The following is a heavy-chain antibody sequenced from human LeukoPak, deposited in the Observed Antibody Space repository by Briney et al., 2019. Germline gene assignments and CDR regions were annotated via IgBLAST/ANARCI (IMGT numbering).Heavy chain of an antibody. Sequence: NPSETLSLTCTVSGGSISSYYWSWLRQSPGKGLEWIGYIYHSGSTNYNPSLKSRVTISLDTSKNQFSLRLSSVTAADTAVYYCARHRPGYSYGVFDYWGQGTPVTVSS. CDR3: ARHRPGYSYGVFDY. D-gene: IGHD5-18*01. V-gene: IGHV4-59*08. CDR2: IYHSGST. CDR1: GGSISSYY. J-gene: IGHJ4*02.